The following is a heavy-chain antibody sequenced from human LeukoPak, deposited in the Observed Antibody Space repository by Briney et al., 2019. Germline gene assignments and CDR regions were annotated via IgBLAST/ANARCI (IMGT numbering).Heavy chain of an antibody. CDR2: IYTSGST. CDR1: GGSISSYH. Sequence: SETLSLTCTVSGGSISSYHWSWIRQPAGKGLEWIGRIYTSGSTNYNPSLKSRVTMSVDTSKNQFSLKLSSVTAADTAVYYCARESDSSGYPYWYFDLWGRGTLVTVSS. J-gene: IGHJ2*01. V-gene: IGHV4-4*07. D-gene: IGHD3-22*01. CDR3: ARESDSSGYPYWYFDL.